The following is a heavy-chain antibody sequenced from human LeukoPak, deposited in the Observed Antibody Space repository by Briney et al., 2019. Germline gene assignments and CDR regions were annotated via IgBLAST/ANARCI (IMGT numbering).Heavy chain of an antibody. CDR2: SYYTGNT. CDR1: GGSISPYY. J-gene: IGHJ4*02. V-gene: IGHV4-59*01. D-gene: IGHD4-17*01. Sequence: SQTLSLTCTVSGGSISPYYWTWIRQPPGNELESLGYSYYTGNTNYNPSPKSRVTISVDTSRNQFSLKLNAVTSADTAVYYCARDPCGDTAYYFVYWGQGTLVTVSS. CDR3: ARDPCGDTAYYFVY.